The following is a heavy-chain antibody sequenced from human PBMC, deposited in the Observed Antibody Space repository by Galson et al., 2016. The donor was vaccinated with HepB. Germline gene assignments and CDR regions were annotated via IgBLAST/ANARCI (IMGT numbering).Heavy chain of an antibody. J-gene: IGHJ5*01. CDR1: GFTFSDYY. CDR3: ARMFPLYSSGWYVRGDGWFDS. D-gene: IGHD6-19*01. Sequence: SLRLSCAASGFTFSDYYMTWIRQAPGKGLEWVSYISGDGRTINYADSVKGRFTISRDNAENSLYLHMNSLTGEDTAVYYCARMFPLYSSGWYVRGDGWFDSWGQGTLVTVSS. CDR2: ISGDGRTI. V-gene: IGHV3-11*01.